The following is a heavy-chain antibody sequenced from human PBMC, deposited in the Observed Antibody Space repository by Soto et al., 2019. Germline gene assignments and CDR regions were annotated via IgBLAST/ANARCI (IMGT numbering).Heavy chain of an antibody. CDR2: IYYSGST. V-gene: IGHV4-39*02. Sequence: SETLSLTCTVSGGSISSSSYYWGWIRQPPGKGLEWIGNIYYSGSTYYNPSLKSRVTISVDTSKNHFSLRLTSVTAADTAVYYCAIYDSSGYYPNWGQGTLVTFSS. CDR1: GGSISSSSYY. D-gene: IGHD3-22*01. J-gene: IGHJ4*02. CDR3: AIYDSSGYYPN.